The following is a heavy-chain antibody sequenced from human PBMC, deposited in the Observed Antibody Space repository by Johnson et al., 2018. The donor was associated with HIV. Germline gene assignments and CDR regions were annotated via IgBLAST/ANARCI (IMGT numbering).Heavy chain of an antibody. D-gene: IGHD3-10*01. CDR3: ARDGGGLGAFDI. Sequence: SEKYYVDSLEGRFTISRDNAKNSLYLQMDNLRTDDTAVYYCARDGGGLGAFDIWGQGTMVTVSS. V-gene: IGHV3-7*03. J-gene: IGHJ3*02. CDR2: SEK.